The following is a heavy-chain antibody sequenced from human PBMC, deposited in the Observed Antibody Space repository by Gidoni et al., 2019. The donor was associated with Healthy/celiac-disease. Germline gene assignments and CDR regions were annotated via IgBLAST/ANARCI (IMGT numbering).Heavy chain of an antibody. J-gene: IGHJ3*02. CDR1: GGSISSYY. CDR2: IYYSGST. CDR3: ARMHYDSSVPGAFDI. D-gene: IGHD3-22*01. Sequence: QVQLQESGPGLVKPSETLSLTCPVSGGSISSYYWSWIRQPPGKGLEWIGYIYYSGSTNYNPSLKSRVTISVDTSKNQFSLKLSSVTAADTAVYYCARMHYDSSVPGAFDICGQGTMVTVSS. V-gene: IGHV4-59*01.